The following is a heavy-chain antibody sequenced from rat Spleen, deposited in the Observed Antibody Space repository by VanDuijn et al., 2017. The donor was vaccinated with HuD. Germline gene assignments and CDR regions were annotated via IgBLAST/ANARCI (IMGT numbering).Heavy chain of an antibody. CDR2: ITNTGGST. J-gene: IGHJ2*01. Sequence: EVQLVESGGGLVQPGRSLKLSCVASGFTFNNYWMTWIRQAPGKGLEWVASITNTGGSTYHPDSVKGRFTISRDNAKSTLYLQMNSLRSEDTATYYCTRDNYSSYMGYFDYWGQGVMVTVSS. D-gene: IGHD1-2*01. CDR1: GFTFNNYW. CDR3: TRDNYSSYMGYFDY. V-gene: IGHV5-31*01.